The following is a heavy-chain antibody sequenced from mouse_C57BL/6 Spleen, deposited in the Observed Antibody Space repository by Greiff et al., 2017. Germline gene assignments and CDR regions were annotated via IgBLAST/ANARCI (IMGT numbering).Heavy chain of an antibody. CDR3: ARNYYCNSAEVDAMDY. CDR1: GYAFSSSW. CDR2: IYPGDGDT. Sequence: VQLQQSGPELVKPGASVKISCKASGYAFSSSWMNWVKQRPGKGLEWIGWIYPGDGDTNYNGKFTGKATLTADKSTSTAYMQLSSLASEDSAVYFCARNYYCNSAEVDAMDYWGQGTSVTVSS. J-gene: IGHJ4*01. V-gene: IGHV1-82*01. D-gene: IGHD2-1*01.